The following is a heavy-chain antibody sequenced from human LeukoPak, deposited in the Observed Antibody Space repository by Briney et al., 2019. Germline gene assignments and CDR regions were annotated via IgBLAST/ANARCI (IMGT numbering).Heavy chain of an antibody. Sequence: GGSLRLSCASSGFTFSSIWMSWVRQAPGKGLEWMANIKHDGSETNYVDSVKGRFTISRDNAKNSLHLQMNSLRVEDTAVYYCAKNGGPHGMDVWGQGTTVTVSS. CDR3: AKNGGPHGMDV. V-gene: IGHV3-7*02. J-gene: IGHJ6*02. CDR2: IKHDGSET. CDR1: GFTFSSIW. D-gene: IGHD3-16*01.